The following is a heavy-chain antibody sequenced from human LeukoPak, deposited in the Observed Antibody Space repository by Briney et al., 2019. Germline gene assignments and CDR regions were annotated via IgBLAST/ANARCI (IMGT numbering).Heavy chain of an antibody. Sequence: GGSLRLSCAASAFTFSSYGMHWVRQAPGKGLEWVAVIWYDGSNKYYADSVKGRFTISRDNSKNTLYLQMNSLRAEDTAVYYCARGPVWFGELLDFDYWGQGTLVTVSS. CDR2: IWYDGSNK. D-gene: IGHD3-10*01. J-gene: IGHJ4*02. CDR3: ARGPVWFGELLDFDY. V-gene: IGHV3-33*01. CDR1: AFTFSSYG.